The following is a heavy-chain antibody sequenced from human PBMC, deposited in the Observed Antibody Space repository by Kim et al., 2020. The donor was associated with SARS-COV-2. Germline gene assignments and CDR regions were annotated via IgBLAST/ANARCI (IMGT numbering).Heavy chain of an antibody. Sequence: GGSLRLSCAASGFTFSSYSMNWVRQAPGKGLEWVSSISSSSSYIYYADSVKGRFTISRDNAKNSLDLQMNSLRAEDTAVYYCAREVVDYFDYWGQGTLVTVSS. V-gene: IGHV3-21*01. CDR2: ISSSSSYI. CDR3: AREVVDYFDY. D-gene: IGHD2-15*01. J-gene: IGHJ4*02. CDR1: GFTFSSYS.